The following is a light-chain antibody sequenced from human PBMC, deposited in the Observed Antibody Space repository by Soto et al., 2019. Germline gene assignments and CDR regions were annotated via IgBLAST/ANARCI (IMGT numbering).Light chain of an antibody. CDR2: AAS. V-gene: IGKV1-39*01. CDR3: QQSYSTPRT. Sequence: QMTQSPSSLSASVGDTVTITCRASQIISNYLNWYQQKPGKAPNLLIYAASSLQSGVPSRFSGSASGTDFTLTISSLQPEDFATYYCQQSYSTPRTFGQGTKVEIK. CDR1: QIISNY. J-gene: IGKJ1*01.